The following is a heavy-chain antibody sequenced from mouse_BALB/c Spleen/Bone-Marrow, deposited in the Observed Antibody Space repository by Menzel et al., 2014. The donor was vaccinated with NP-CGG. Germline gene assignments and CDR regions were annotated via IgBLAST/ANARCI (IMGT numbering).Heavy chain of an antibody. V-gene: IGHV1-80*01. CDR3: AVYYRYVLDY. CDR2: LFPGDGDT. Sequence: QVHVKQSGAELVRPGSSVKISCKASGYAFGAYWMNWVRQRPGQGLEWIGQLFPGDGDTNYNGKFKGKVILTADKSSSTAYMQLSSLTSEDSAVYFCAVYYRYVLDYWGQGTTLTVSS. J-gene: IGHJ2*01. D-gene: IGHD2-14*01. CDR1: GYAFGAYW.